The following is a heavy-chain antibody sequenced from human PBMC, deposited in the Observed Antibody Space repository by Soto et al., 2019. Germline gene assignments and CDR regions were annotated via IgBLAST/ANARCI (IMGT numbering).Heavy chain of an antibody. D-gene: IGHD6-25*01. CDR3: ARVFSSGSGWMYYFDF. CDR2: IYYTGAT. CDR1: SGSISTGNW. V-gene: IGHV4-4*02. J-gene: IGHJ4*02. Sequence: QVELQESGPRLVKSSGTLSLTCEVSSGSISTGNWWSWVRQPPGKGLEWIGEIYYTGATNYNPSLQSRVTMTIDKSKAQFSRILTSATAADTAVYYCARVFSSGSGWMYYFDFWGQGILVSVSS.